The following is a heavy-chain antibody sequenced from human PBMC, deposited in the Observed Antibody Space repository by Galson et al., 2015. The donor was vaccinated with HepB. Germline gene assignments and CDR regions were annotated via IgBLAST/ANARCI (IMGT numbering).Heavy chain of an antibody. CDR2: IRYDGSNK. CDR1: GFTFSSYG. Sequence: SLRLSCAASGFTFSSYGMHWVRQAPGKGLEWVAFIRYDGSNKYYADSVKGRFTISRDNSKNTLYLQMKSLRAEDTAVYYCAANYYFDYWGQGTLVTVSS. CDR3: AANYYFDY. V-gene: IGHV3-30*02. J-gene: IGHJ4*02.